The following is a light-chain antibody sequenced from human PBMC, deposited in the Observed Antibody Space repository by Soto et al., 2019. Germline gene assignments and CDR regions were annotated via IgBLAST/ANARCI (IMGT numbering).Light chain of an antibody. CDR1: QSVSSN. V-gene: IGKV3-15*01. CDR2: GAS. CDR3: QQYNNWPYT. J-gene: IGKJ2*01. Sequence: EIVMTQSPATLSVSPGERATLSCRASQSVSSNFAWYQQKPGQAPRLLIYGASTRATGIPARFSGSGSGTELTLTISSLQSEGFASYYCQQYNNWPYTFGQGTKLEIK.